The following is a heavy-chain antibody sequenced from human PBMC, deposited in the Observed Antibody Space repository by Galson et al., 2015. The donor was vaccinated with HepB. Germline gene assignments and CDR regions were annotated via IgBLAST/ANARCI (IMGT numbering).Heavy chain of an antibody. CDR1: GGSISSGNW. CDR2: IYHSGTA. J-gene: IGHJ5*02. Sequence: ETLSLTCAVSGGSISSGNWWSWVRQPPGKGLEWIGEIYHSGTANYNPSLESRGTMSLDKSKNQFSLRLNSVTAADTGVYYCARATIANWFDPWAREPWSPSPQ. D-gene: IGHD1-1*01. V-gene: IGHV4-4*02. CDR3: ARATIANWFDP.